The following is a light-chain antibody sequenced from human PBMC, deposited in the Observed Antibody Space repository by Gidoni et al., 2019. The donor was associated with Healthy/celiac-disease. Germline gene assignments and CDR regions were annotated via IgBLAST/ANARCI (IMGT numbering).Light chain of an antibody. Sequence: DIVMTQSPLSLHVTPGEPASISCRSSPSLLHSNGYNYLDWYLQKPGQSPQLLIYLGSNRASGVPDRFSGSGSGTDFTLKISRVEAEDVGVYYCMQALQTLLTFGGGTKVEIK. V-gene: IGKV2-28*01. J-gene: IGKJ4*01. CDR2: LGS. CDR3: MQALQTLLT. CDR1: PSLLHSNGYNY.